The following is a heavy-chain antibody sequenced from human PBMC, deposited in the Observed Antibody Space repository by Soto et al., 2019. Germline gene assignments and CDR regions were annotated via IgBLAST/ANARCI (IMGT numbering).Heavy chain of an antibody. CDR3: ARGENIRAPDGYDSSGSGNWFDP. Sequence: ASVKVSCKTSGYTFTSYGFTWVRQAPGQGLEWMGWISAYNGNTNYAENVQGRVTMTTDPSTSTAYMELRSLRPDDTAVYYCARGENIRAPDGYDSSGSGNWFDPWGQGTLVTVSS. V-gene: IGHV1-18*01. J-gene: IGHJ5*02. CDR2: ISAYNGNT. CDR1: GYTFTSYG. D-gene: IGHD3-22*01.